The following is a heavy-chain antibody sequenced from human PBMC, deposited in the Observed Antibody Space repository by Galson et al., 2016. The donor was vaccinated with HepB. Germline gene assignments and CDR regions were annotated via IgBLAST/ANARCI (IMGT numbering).Heavy chain of an antibody. CDR1: GFSFSDYY. V-gene: IGHV3-11*06. CDR3: PRDNTILWFGELIGNAFDI. Sequence: SLRLSCAASGFSFSDYYMTWIRQAPGKGLEWVSYISSSGSYNTNYADSVRGRFTISRDNAKNSLYLQMDSLRAEDTAVYYCPRDNTILWFGELIGNAFDIWGQGTLVTVSS. CDR2: ISSSGSYNT. J-gene: IGHJ3*02. D-gene: IGHD3-10*01.